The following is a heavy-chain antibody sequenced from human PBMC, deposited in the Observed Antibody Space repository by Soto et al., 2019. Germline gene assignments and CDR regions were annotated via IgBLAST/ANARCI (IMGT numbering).Heavy chain of an antibody. J-gene: IGHJ4*02. Sequence: EVQLLESGGGLVQPGGSLRLSCAASGFTFSSYAMSWVRQAPGKGLEWVSALSGSGGSTYYADSVKGRFTISRDKSKNKLDLQMNSLRAEDTAVYYWSKGARICSSTSCYVLGYYFDYCGQGTLVTVSS. D-gene: IGHD2-2*01. CDR3: SKGARICSSTSCYVLGYYFDY. CDR1: GFTFSSYA. CDR2: LSGSGGST. V-gene: IGHV3-23*01.